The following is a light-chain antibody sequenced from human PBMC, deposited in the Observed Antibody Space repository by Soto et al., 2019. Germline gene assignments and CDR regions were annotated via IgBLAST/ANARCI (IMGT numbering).Light chain of an antibody. CDR2: DAS. CDR3: QQCNSWPQWT. Sequence: EIVLTHSPATLSLSPGERATLSCRASQSVGTFVAWYQQKPGQAPRLLIYDASNRAAGIPARFSGSGSGTDFTLTISRLEPEDFAVYYCQQCNSWPQWTFGPGTKVDIK. V-gene: IGKV3-11*01. CDR1: QSVGTF. J-gene: IGKJ1*01.